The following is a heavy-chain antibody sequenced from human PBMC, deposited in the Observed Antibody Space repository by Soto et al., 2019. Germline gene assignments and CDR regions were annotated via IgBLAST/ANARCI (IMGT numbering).Heavy chain of an antibody. V-gene: IGHV1-8*01. CDR1: GYNFISYD. J-gene: IGHJ4*02. CDR3: ARGLVGPTTDYFDY. Sequence: QAQLVQSGAEVKKPGASVKVSCKASGYNFISYDINWVRQAPGQGLEWMGWMNPTSGNSSYAQKFQGRVTMTRNTSISTAYMELRSLRSEDTAVYYCARGLVGPTTDYFDYCGQGPLVTVSS. D-gene: IGHD1-26*01. CDR2: MNPTSGNS.